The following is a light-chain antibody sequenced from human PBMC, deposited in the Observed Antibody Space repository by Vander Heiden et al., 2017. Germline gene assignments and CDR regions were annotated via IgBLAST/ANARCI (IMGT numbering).Light chain of an antibody. CDR2: LGS. J-gene: IGKJ2*01. CDR1: QSLRHSTGYNY. V-gene: IGKV2-28*01. Sequence: DIVMTQSPLSLPVTPGEPASISCRSSQSLRHSTGYNYLDWYLQKPGQSPQLLIYLGSNRASGVPDRFSGSGSGTDFTLKISRVEAEDVGVYYCRQGLQTPYTFGQGTKLEIK. CDR3: RQGLQTPYT.